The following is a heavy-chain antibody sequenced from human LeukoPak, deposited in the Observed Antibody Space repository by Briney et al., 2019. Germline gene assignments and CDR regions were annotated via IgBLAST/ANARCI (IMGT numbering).Heavy chain of an antibody. J-gene: IGHJ4*02. CDR3: AREADYGSGRLDY. V-gene: IGHV3-7*01. Sequence: PGGFLRLSCAASGFTFSSYWTSWVRQAPGKGLEWVANIKQDGSEKYYVDSVKGRFTISRDNAKNSLYLQMNSLRAEDTAVYYCAREADYGSGRLDYWGQGTLVTVSS. D-gene: IGHD3-10*01. CDR1: GFTFSSYW. CDR2: IKQDGSEK.